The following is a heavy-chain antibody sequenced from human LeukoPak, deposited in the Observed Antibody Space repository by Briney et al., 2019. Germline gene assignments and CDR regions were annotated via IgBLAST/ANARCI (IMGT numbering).Heavy chain of an antibody. Sequence: GASLEISCQGSGYIFTSYWIGWVHQLPGKGLEWMGIIYPGDSDTRYSPSFQGQVTISADKSISTAYLQWSSLKASDTAMYYCARRGVANYYYYMDVWGKGTTVTVSS. CDR1: GYIFTSYW. J-gene: IGHJ6*03. CDR2: IYPGDSDT. CDR3: ARRGVANYYYYMDV. V-gene: IGHV5-51*07. D-gene: IGHD2-8*01.